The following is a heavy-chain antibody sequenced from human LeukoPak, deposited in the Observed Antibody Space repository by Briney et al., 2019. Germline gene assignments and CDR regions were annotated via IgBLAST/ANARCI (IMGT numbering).Heavy chain of an antibody. CDR1: GFTFSDYY. J-gene: IGHJ3*02. Sequence: PGGSLRLSCAASGFTFSDYYMSWIRQAPGKGLEWVSYISSSGSTIYYADSVKGRFTISRDNAKNSLYLQMNSLRAEDTAVYYCARFHYVGSPGDAFDIWGQGTMVTVSS. CDR3: ARFHYVGSPGDAFDI. CDR2: ISSSGSTI. D-gene: IGHD4-23*01. V-gene: IGHV3-11*04.